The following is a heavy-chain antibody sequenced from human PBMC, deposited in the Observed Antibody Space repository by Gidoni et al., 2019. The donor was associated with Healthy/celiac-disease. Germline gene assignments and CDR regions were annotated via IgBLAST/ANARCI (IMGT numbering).Heavy chain of an antibody. J-gene: IGHJ6*02. CDR3: AKEVSGVRSVLLPYYYSGMDV. V-gene: IGHV3-23*01. D-gene: IGHD2-15*01. CDR2: MSGIGGST. Sequence: EVQLLESGGGLVQPGGSLRLSCAASGFTFSSYAMSWVRQAPGKGVEWVAAMSGIGGSTYYAESGKGRFTISRDNSKNTLYLKRNSLRAEDTAGYYCAKEVSGVRSVLLPYYYSGMDVWGQGTTVTVSS. CDR1: GFTFSSYA.